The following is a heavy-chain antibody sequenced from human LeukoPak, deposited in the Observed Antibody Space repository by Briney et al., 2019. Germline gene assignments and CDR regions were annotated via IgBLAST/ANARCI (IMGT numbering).Heavy chain of an antibody. J-gene: IGHJ4*02. D-gene: IGHD3-16*01. Sequence: SVKVSCKASGGTFNSYAISWVRQAPGQGLEGMGGIIPIFGTTNYARKFRGRVTLTADKSTRTDYMELSSLRSEDTAVYYCARDNDSSDPPHFDYWGQGTLVTVSS. CDR1: GGTFNSYA. CDR2: IIPIFGTT. CDR3: ARDNDSSDPPHFDY. V-gene: IGHV1-69*06.